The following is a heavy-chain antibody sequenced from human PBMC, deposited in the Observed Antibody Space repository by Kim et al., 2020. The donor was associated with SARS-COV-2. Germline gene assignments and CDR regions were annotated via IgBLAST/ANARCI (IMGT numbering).Heavy chain of an antibody. CDR2: RGGGSI. Sequence: RGGGSIAYADSVKGRFTITRDNAYSTLYLQMNTLRVEDTAVYYCAILPPGYWGQGTLVTVSS. J-gene: IGHJ4*02. CDR3: AILPPGY. V-gene: IGHV3-74*01. D-gene: IGHD2-2*01.